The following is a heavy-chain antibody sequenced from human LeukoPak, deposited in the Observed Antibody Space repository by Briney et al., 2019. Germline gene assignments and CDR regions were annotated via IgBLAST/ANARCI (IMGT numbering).Heavy chain of an antibody. Sequence: GGSPRLSCAASGFTFSSYAMSWVRRAPGKGLEWVSAISGSGGSTYYADSVKGRFTIPRDNSKNTLYLQMNSLRAEDTAVYYCAKDYSGFSSGYYFDYWGQGTLVTVSS. D-gene: IGHD1-26*01. CDR2: ISGSGGST. V-gene: IGHV3-23*01. CDR1: GFTFSSYA. J-gene: IGHJ4*02. CDR3: AKDYSGFSSGYYFDY.